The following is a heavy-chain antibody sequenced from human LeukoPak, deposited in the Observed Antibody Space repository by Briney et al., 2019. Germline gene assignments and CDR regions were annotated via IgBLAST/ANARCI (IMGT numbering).Heavy chain of an antibody. CDR3: ARHGSGYDLFFDY. Sequence: PSETLSLTCTVSGGSISNYYWSWIRQPPGKGLEWIGYIYYSGSTNYNPSLKSRVTISVDTFKNQFSLKVRSVTAADTAVYFCARHGSGYDLFFDYWGQGTLVTVSS. V-gene: IGHV4-59*08. CDR1: GGSISNYY. D-gene: IGHD5-12*01. CDR2: IYYSGST. J-gene: IGHJ4*02.